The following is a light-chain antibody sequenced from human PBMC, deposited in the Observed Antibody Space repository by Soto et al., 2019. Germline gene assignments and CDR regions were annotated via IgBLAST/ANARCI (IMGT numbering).Light chain of an antibody. V-gene: IGKV2-28*01. CDR3: MQALQTPRT. CDR1: QSLLHTNVYNY. Sequence: DIVMTQSPLSLPVTPGEPASISCRSSQSLLHTNVYNYLDLYLQKPGQSPQLLIYLGSNRSSGVPDRFSGSGSGTDFTLKISRVEAEDVGVYYCMQALQTPRTFGQGTKLEIK. J-gene: IGKJ2*02. CDR2: LGS.